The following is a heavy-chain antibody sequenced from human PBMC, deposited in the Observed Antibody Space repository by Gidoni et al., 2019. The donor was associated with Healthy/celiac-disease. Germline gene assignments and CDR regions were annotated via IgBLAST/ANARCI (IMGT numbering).Heavy chain of an antibody. CDR1: GFTFSSYW. J-gene: IGHJ6*03. CDR3: AGDTPGEAMVTSGYYYYYMDV. Sequence: EVQLVESGGGLVQPGGSLRRSWAASGFTFSSYWMSWVRQAPGQGRGGVANIMQDVSEKYYVASVKGRFTISRDNAKTSRYLHMNSLRAEDTAVYYCAGDTPGEAMVTSGYYYYYMDVWGKGTTVTVSS. CDR2: IMQDVSEK. D-gene: IGHD5-18*01. V-gene: IGHV3-7*01.